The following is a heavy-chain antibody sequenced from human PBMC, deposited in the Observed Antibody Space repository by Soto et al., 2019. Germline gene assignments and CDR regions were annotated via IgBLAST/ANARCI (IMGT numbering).Heavy chain of an antibody. CDR1: RYTFTAYY. Sequence: ASVKVSCKASRYTFTAYYIHCVRHPPGQGPEWMSWINPDTRATYSAPKFQGRVTVTSDTSINTSSMELRSLSSDYTSIYYYASLKYGNFRPTTSRFDPWGQGTLVTVSS. D-gene: IGHD3-10*01. V-gene: IGHV1-2*02. CDR3: ASLKYGNFRPTTSRFDP. J-gene: IGHJ5*02. CDR2: INPDTRAT.